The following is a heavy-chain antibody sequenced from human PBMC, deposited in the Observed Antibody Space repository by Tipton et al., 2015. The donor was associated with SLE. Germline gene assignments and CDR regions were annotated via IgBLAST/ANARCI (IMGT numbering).Heavy chain of an antibody. CDR1: GGSISSYY. CDR2: IYYSGST. J-gene: IGHJ3*02. V-gene: IGHV4-59*08. Sequence: TLSLTCTVSGGSISSYYWSWIRQPPGKGLEWIGYIYYSGSTNYNPSLKSRVTISVDTSKNQFSLKLSSVTAADTAPYYCARLEWELLHAFDIWGQGTMVTVSS. D-gene: IGHD1-26*01. CDR3: ARLEWELLHAFDI.